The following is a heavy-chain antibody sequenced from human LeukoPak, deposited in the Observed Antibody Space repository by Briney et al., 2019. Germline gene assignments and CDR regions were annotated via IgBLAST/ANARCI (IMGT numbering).Heavy chain of an antibody. CDR2: ISSSSSYI. D-gene: IGHD3-22*01. J-gene: IGHJ4*02. CDR1: GFTFSSYS. Sequence: PGGSLRLSCAASGFTFSSYSMNWVRQAPGKGLEWVSSISSSSSYIYYADSVKGRFTISRDNAKNSLYLQMNSLRAEDTAVYYCARFGSGYYQFDYWGRGTLVTVSS. V-gene: IGHV3-21*01. CDR3: ARFGSGYYQFDY.